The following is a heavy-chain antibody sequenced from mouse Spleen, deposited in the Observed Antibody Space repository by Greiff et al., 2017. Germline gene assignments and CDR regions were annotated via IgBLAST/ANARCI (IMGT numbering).Heavy chain of an antibody. Sequence: VQLVESGAELAKPGASVKLSCKASGYTFTSYWMHWVKQRPGQGLEWIGYINPSSGYTKYNQKFKDKATLTADKSSSTAYMQLSSLTYEDSAVYYCARSDSLLRRGFDYWGQGTTLTVSS. J-gene: IGHJ2*01. CDR1: GYTFTSYW. V-gene: IGHV1-7*01. CDR2: INPSSGYT. CDR3: ARSDSLLRRGFDY. D-gene: IGHD1-1*01.